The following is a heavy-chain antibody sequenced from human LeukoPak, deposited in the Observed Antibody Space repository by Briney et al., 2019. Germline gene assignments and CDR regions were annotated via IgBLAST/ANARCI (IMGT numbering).Heavy chain of an antibody. CDR3: AKDIETFYYGSGSFDY. V-gene: IGHV3-9*01. CDR1: GFTFDDYA. CDR2: ISWNSGSI. Sequence: GGSLRLSCAASGFTFDDYAMHWVRQAPGKGLEWVSGISWNSGSIGYADSVKGRFTISRDNAKNSLYLQMNSLRAEDTALYYCAKDIETFYYGSGSFDYWGQGTLVTVSS. D-gene: IGHD3-10*01. J-gene: IGHJ4*02.